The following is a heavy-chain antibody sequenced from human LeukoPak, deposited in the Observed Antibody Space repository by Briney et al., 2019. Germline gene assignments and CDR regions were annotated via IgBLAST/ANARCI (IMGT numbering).Heavy chain of an antibody. J-gene: IGHJ4*02. V-gene: IGHV1-2*02. CDR1: GYTFTGYY. CDR2: TNPNSGDT. CDR3: ARGGPYTYTYPDY. D-gene: IGHD5-18*01. Sequence: ASVKVSYKASGYTFTGYYMHWVRQAPGQGLEWMGWTNPNSGDTNYAQKFQGRVTMTRDTSISTAYMELSRLISDDTAEYYCARGGPYTYTYPDYWGQGTLVTVSP.